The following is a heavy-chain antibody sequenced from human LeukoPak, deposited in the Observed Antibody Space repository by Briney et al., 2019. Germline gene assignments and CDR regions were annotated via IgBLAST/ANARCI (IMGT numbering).Heavy chain of an antibody. D-gene: IGHD4-17*01. V-gene: IGHV3-21*01. CDR2: ITSSSTYT. Sequence: GGSLRLSCAASGFSFSSYNMNWVRQTPGKGLEWVSSITSSSTYTFYADSVKGRFTISRDNAKNSLYLQMNSLRAEDTAVYYCARDYGDYGVDYYYMDVWGKGTTVTVSS. CDR3: ARDYGDYGVDYYYMDV. J-gene: IGHJ6*03. CDR1: GFSFSSYN.